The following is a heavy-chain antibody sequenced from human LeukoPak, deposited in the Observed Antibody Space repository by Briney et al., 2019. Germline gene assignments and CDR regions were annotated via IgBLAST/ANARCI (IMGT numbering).Heavy chain of an antibody. Sequence: PSQTLSLTCAVSGGSISSGGYSWSWIRQPPGKGLEWIGYIYHIGSTYYNPSLKSRVTISVDRSKNQFSLKLSSVTAADTAVYYCARLVAATGNFDYWGQGTLVTVSS. CDR2: IYHIGST. D-gene: IGHD6-13*01. CDR3: ARLVAATGNFDY. CDR1: GGSISSGGYS. V-gene: IGHV4-30-2*01. J-gene: IGHJ4*02.